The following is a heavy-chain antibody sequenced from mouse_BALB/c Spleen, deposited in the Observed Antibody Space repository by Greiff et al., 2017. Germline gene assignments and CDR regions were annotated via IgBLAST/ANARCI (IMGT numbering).Heavy chain of an antibody. Sequence: QVQLKQSGAELVKPGASVKLSCKASGYTFTSYYMYWVKQRPGQGLEWIGEINPSNGGTNFNEKFKSKATLTVDKSSSTAYMQLSSLTSEDSAVYYCTRERVLLGLGMDYWGQGTSVTVSS. J-gene: IGHJ4*01. V-gene: IGHV1S81*02. CDR3: TRERVLLGLGMDY. CDR2: INPSNGGT. CDR1: GYTFTSYY. D-gene: IGHD2-2*01.